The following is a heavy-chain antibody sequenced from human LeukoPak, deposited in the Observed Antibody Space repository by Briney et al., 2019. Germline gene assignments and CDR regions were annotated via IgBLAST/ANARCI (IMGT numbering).Heavy chain of an antibody. CDR3: ARAKEQTIAARYFDY. V-gene: IGHV1-2*06. CDR1: GYTFTDYY. Sequence: AASVKVSCKASGYTFTDYYIHWVRQAPGQGLEWIGRINPDSGGTNSAQKFQGRVTMTRDTSISTAYIELSSLRSDDTAVYYCARAKEQTIAARYFDYWGQGTLVTVSS. J-gene: IGHJ4*02. CDR2: INPDSGGT. D-gene: IGHD6-6*01.